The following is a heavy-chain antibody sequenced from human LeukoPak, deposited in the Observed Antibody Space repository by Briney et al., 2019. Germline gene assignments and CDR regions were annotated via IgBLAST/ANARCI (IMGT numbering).Heavy chain of an antibody. V-gene: IGHV1-2*02. J-gene: IGHJ4*02. D-gene: IGHD3-22*01. Sequence: ASVKVSCEASGYTFTGYYMHWVRQAPGQGLEWMGWINPNSGGTNYAQKFQGRVTMTRDTSISTAYMELSRLRSDDTAVYYCARGDLAYYDSSGYYVTGDYWGQGTLVTVSS. CDR3: ARGDLAYYDSSGYYVTGDY. CDR2: INPNSGGT. CDR1: GYTFTGYY.